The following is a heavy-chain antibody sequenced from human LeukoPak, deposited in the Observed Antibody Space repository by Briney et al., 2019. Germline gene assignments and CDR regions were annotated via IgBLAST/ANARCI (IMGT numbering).Heavy chain of an antibody. CDR2: ISCCGDT. J-gene: IGHJ4*02. CDR3: AKGVGGYYFDY. CDR1: GFTFSTYA. V-gene: IGHV3-23*01. D-gene: IGHD2-15*01. Sequence: GGSLTLSCAASGFTFSTYAMRCVRQAPGKGLEWISIISCCGDTYYPDSLKRRFTISRDNSKNTLDLQMSRLRAAEPAVYSCAKGVGGYYFDYWGQGNLVTVCS.